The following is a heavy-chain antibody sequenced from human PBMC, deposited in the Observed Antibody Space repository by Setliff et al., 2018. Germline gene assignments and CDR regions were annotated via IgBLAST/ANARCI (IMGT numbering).Heavy chain of an antibody. CDR1: GYTFTSYY. Sequence: ASVKVSCKASGYTFTSYYMHWVRQAPGQGLEWMGIINPSGGSTSYAQKFQGRVTMTRDTSTSTVYMELSSLKTEDTAVYYCAVSGINDPLSYWGQGTLVTVSS. J-gene: IGHJ4*02. D-gene: IGHD2-15*01. CDR2: INPSGGST. V-gene: IGHV1-46*01. CDR3: AVSGINDPLSY.